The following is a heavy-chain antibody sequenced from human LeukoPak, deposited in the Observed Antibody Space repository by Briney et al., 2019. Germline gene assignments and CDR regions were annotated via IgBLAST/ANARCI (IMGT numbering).Heavy chain of an antibody. CDR1: GFTFSSYE. Sequence: GGSLRLSCAASGFTFSSYEMNWVRQAPGKGLEWVSYISSSGSTIYYADSVKGRFTISRDNSKNTLYLQMNSLRAEDTAVYYCAKDRHDYGDYYYFDYWGQGTLVTVSS. CDR3: AKDRHDYGDYYYFDY. CDR2: ISSSGSTI. V-gene: IGHV3-48*03. D-gene: IGHD4-17*01. J-gene: IGHJ4*02.